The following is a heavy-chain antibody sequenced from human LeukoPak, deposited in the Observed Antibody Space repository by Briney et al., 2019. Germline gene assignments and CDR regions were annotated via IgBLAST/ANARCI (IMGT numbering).Heavy chain of an antibody. CDR2: IWFDGKNE. Sequence: PGGSLRLSCAASGFTFSGYGMHWVRLAPGKGLEWVADIWFDGKNEHFAASVKGRFTISRDNSKKTMYLQINSLRAEDTAVCYCARDRHCVNGLCHNSPGMDVWGRGTTVTVSS. V-gene: IGHV3-33*01. CDR1: GFTFSGYG. D-gene: IGHD2-8*01. J-gene: IGHJ6*02. CDR3: ARDRHCVNGLCHNSPGMDV.